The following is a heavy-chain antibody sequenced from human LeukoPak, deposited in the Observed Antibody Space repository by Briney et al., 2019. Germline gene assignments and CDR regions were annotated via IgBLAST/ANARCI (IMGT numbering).Heavy chain of an antibody. V-gene: IGHV3-7*03. D-gene: IGHD1-26*01. CDR1: GFTFSDYW. J-gene: IGHJ4*02. CDR2: IKQDESER. Sequence: PGGSLRLSCAASGFTFSDYWMHWVRQAPGKGLEWVANIKQDESERYYVDSVKGRFTTSRDNSKNSLYLQMNSLRGEDTAMYYCATERGSSDYWGQGTLVTVSS. CDR3: ATERGSSDY.